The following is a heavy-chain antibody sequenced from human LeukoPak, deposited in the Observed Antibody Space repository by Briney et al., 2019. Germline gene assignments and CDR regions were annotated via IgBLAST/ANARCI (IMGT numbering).Heavy chain of an antibody. CDR1: GYSFTSYW. V-gene: IGHV5-51*01. CDR3: ARRAEAMVHFDY. CDR2: TYPADSDT. J-gene: IGHJ4*02. D-gene: IGHD5-18*01. Sequence: AESLQISCRTSGYSFTSYWIGWVGQMPGKGREWMGVTYPADSDTRYSPSFQGQVTISADKSISTAYLQWSSLKASDTAMYYCARRAEAMVHFDYWGQGTLVTVSS.